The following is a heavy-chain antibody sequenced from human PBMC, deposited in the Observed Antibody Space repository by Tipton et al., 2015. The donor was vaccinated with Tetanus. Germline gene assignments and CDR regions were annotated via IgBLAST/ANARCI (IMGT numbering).Heavy chain of an antibody. CDR1: GFTFKKYA. CDR3: TKDVGIVLFDY. Sequence: SLRLSCVASGFTFKKYAISWVRQAPGKGLEWVSAIGGDGTSMNYTDSVKGRFTLSRDNSKNTMYLQMNSLRAEDTAVYYCTKDVGIVLFDYWGQGTLVTVSS. CDR2: IGGDGTSM. J-gene: IGHJ4*02. D-gene: IGHD2-8*01. V-gene: IGHV3-23*01.